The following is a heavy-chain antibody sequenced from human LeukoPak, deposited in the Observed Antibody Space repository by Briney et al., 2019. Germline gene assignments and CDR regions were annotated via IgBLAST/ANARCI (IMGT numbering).Heavy chain of an antibody. Sequence: ASVKVSCKVSGYTPTELSMNWVRQAPGKGLEWMGRFDPEDGETIYTQRFQGRVTMTEDTSTDTAYMELTSLRSEDTAVYYCATDFYRGLQFDYWGQGTLVIVSS. J-gene: IGHJ4*02. V-gene: IGHV1-24*01. CDR3: ATDFYRGLQFDY. CDR2: FDPEDGET. D-gene: IGHD2/OR15-2a*01. CDR1: GYTPTELS.